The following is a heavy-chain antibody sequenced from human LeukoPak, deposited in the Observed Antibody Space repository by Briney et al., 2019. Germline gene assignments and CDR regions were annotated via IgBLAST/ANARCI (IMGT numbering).Heavy chain of an antibody. CDR2: TYYRSKWYH. V-gene: IGHV6-1*01. CDR3: ARDPVGGSTIFDY. CDR1: GDSFSSNSAA. J-gene: IGHJ4*02. D-gene: IGHD1-26*01. Sequence: SQTLSLTCAISGDSFSSNSAAWNWIRQSPSRGLEWLGRTYYRSKWYHDYAVAVKSRISINPDTSKNQFSLQLSSVTPEDTAVYYCARDPVGGSTIFDYWGQGTLVTVSS.